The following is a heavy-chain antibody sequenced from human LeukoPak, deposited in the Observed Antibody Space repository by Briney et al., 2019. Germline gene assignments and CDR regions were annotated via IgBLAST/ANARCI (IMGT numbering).Heavy chain of an antibody. Sequence: ASVKVSCKASGYTFTAYYIHWVRQAPGQRLEWMGWINPNSGGTNYAQRFQGRVTMTRDTSITPAYMELSRLRSDDTAVYYCASPWGRWFGELIWYFDLWGRGTMVSVSS. CDR1: GYTFTAYY. V-gene: IGHV1-2*02. D-gene: IGHD3-10*01. J-gene: IGHJ2*01. CDR3: ASPWGRWFGELIWYFDL. CDR2: INPNSGGT.